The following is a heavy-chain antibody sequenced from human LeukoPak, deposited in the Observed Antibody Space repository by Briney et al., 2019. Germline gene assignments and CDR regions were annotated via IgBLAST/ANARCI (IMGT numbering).Heavy chain of an antibody. CDR3: ARERPYYYGMDV. CDR1: GFTFSSYS. Sequence: GGSLRLSCAASGFTFSSYSMNWVRQAPGKGLGWVSSISSSSSYIYYADSVKGRFTISRDNAKNSLYLQMNSLRAEDTAVYYCARERPYYYGMDVWGQGTTVTVSS. J-gene: IGHJ6*02. V-gene: IGHV3-21*01. CDR2: ISSSSSYI.